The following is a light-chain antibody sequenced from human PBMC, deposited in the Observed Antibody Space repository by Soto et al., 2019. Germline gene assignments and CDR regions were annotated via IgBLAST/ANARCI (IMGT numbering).Light chain of an antibody. CDR3: SSYTSSNSYV. V-gene: IGLV2-14*03. Sequence: QLVLTQPASVSGSPGQWTTISCTGTSSDVGGYNYVSWYQHHPGKAPKLMIYDVTNRPSGVSNRFSGSKSGNTASLTISGLQTEDEADYYCSSYTSSNSYVFGTGTKLTVL. J-gene: IGLJ1*01. CDR2: DVT. CDR1: SSDVGGYNY.